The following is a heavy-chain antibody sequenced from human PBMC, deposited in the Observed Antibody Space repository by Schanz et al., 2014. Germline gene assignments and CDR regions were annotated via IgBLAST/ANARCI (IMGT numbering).Heavy chain of an antibody. CDR2: ISGGGGSA. CDR1: GFTFNNYD. J-gene: IGHJ4*02. Sequence: EVQLVESGGGLVQPGGSLRLSCAASGFTFNNYDMNWVRLVPGKGLECVSGISGGGGSAYYADSVKGRFTVSRDNSKNTVYLQMNSLRAEDTAVYYCAKEESPPSLVDYWGQGTLVTVSS. CDR3: AKEESPPSLVDY. V-gene: IGHV3-23*04.